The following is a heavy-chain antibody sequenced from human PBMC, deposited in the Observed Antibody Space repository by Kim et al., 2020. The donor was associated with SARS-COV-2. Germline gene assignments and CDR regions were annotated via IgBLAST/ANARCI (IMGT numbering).Heavy chain of an antibody. CDR3: AKGGAAGDNYYYYYGMDV. CDR1: GFTFSSYA. J-gene: IGHJ6*02. V-gene: IGHV3-23*01. Sequence: GGSLRLSCAASGFTFSSYAMSWVRQAPGKGLEWVSAISGSGGSTYYADSVKGRFTISRDNSKNTLYLQMNSLRAEDTAVYYCAKGGAAGDNYYYYYGMDVWGQGTTVTVSS. CDR2: ISGSGGST. D-gene: IGHD6-13*01.